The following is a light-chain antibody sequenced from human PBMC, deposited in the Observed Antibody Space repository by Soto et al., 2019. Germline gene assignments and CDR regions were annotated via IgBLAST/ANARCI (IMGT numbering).Light chain of an antibody. CDR3: QTWGSGIVV. CDR1: SGHSNYA. Sequence: QLVLTQSPSASASLGASVKLTCTLSSGHSNYAIAWHQQQSEKGPRYLMKINSDGSHSKGAGIPDRFSGSSSGAARYLTISSLQSEDEADYYCQTWGSGIVVFGGGTKLTVL. J-gene: IGLJ2*01. V-gene: IGLV4-69*01. CDR2: INSDGSH.